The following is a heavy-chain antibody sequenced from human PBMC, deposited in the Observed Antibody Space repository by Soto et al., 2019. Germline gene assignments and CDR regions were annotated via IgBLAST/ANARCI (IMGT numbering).Heavy chain of an antibody. CDR3: AREAAADEFDY. J-gene: IGHJ4*02. CDR2: ISGCNGKT. CDR1: GYTFTSYG. Sequence: ASVKVSCKASGYTFTSYGISWVRQAPGQGLEWMGWISGCNGKTNYAQKVQDRVTMTTDTSTSTAYMELSSLRSEDTAVYYCAREAAADEFDYWGQGTLVTVSS. V-gene: IGHV1-18*01. D-gene: IGHD6-13*01.